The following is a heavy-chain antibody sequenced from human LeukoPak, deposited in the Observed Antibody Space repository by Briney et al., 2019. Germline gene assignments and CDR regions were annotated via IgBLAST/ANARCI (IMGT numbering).Heavy chain of an antibody. CDR2: ISGSGGST. V-gene: IGHV3-23*01. CDR1: GFTFSSYV. D-gene: IGHD3-16*02. Sequence: GGSLRLSCAVSGFTFSSYVMSWVRQAPGKGREWVSAISGSGGSTYYADSVKGRFTISRDNSKHTLYLQMNSLRAEDRAVYYCAKDLSSRDYVWGSYRPDFDYWGQGTLVTVSS. CDR3: AKDLSSRDYVWGSYRPDFDY. J-gene: IGHJ4*02.